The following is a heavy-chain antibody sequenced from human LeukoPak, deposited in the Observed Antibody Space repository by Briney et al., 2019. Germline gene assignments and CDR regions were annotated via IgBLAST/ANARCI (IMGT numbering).Heavy chain of an antibody. CDR2: IYTSGST. Sequence: SETLSLTCTVSGGSISSYYWSWIRQPAGKGLEWIGRIYTSGSTNYNPSLKSRVTISVDTSKSQFSLKLSSVTAADTAIYYCARGGYYGSGNDFRFDPWGQGTLVTVSS. CDR3: ARGGYYGSGNDFRFDP. CDR1: GGSISSYY. D-gene: IGHD3-10*01. V-gene: IGHV4-4*07. J-gene: IGHJ5*02.